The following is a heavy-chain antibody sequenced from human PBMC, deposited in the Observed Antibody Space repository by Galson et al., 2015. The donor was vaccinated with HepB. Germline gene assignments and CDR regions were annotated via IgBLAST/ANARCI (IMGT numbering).Heavy chain of an antibody. D-gene: IGHD6-19*01. CDR3: ARDRAVAGFYYYYYGMDV. V-gene: IGHV3-48*03. J-gene: IGHJ6*02. CDR2: ISSSGSTI. CDR1: GFTFSSYE. Sequence: SLRLSCAASGFTFSSYEMNWVRQAPGKGLEWVSYISSSGSTIYYADSVKGRFTISRDNAKNSLYLQMNSLRAEDTAVYYCARDRAVAGFYYYYYGMDVWGQGTTVTVSS.